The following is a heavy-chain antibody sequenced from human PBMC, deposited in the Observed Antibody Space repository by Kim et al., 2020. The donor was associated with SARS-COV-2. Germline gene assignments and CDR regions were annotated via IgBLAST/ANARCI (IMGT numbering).Heavy chain of an antibody. J-gene: IGHJ4*02. Sequence: GGSLRLSCAASGFTFDDYAMHWVRQAPGKGLEWVSGISWNSGSIGYADSVKGRFTISRDNAKNSLYLQMNSLRAEDTALYYCAKSEAQPAADGAGSDYWGQGTLVTVSS. CDR2: ISWNSGSI. CDR3: AKSEAQPAADGAGSDY. CDR1: GFTFDDYA. V-gene: IGHV3-9*01. D-gene: IGHD6-13*01.